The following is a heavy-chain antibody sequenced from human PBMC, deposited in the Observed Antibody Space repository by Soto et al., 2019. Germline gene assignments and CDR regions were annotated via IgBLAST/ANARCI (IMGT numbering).Heavy chain of an antibody. CDR1: GFTFDDYA. D-gene: IGHD3-16*01. J-gene: IGHJ4*02. CDR2: ISWNSGSI. V-gene: IGHV3-9*01. Sequence: PGGSLRLSCAASGFTFDDYAMHWVRQAPGKGLEWVSGISWNSGSIGYADSVKGRFTISRDNAKNSLYLQMNSLRAEDTALYYCAKDKGDGGTDPFDYWGQGTLVTVSS. CDR3: AKDKGDGGTDPFDY.